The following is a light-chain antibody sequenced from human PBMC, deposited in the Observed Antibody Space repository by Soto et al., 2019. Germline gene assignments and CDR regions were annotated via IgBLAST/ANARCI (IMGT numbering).Light chain of an antibody. V-gene: IGKV3-20*01. Sequence: IVLTQSPGTLSLSPGERATLSCRASQSVTSNYLAWYQHKPGQAPRLLIYGASSRATGVPDRFSGSGSGTDFTLTISRLEPEDFAVYYCHQYGWSYTFGQGTKLEIK. CDR2: GAS. J-gene: IGKJ2*01. CDR1: QSVTSNY. CDR3: HQYGWSYT.